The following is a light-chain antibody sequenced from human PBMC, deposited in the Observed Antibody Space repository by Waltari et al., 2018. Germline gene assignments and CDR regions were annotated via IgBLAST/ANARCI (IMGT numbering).Light chain of an antibody. CDR3: SSYSGTNNPVV. Sequence: QSALTQPPSASGSPGQSVTISCTGTSSDIGGSNYVSWYQQHPGKAPKLMIYEVFKRPPGVPDRFSGSKSGNTASLTVSGLQAEDEADFYCSSYSGTNNPVVFGGGTRLTVL. J-gene: IGLJ2*01. CDR1: SSDIGGSNY. CDR2: EVF. V-gene: IGLV2-8*01.